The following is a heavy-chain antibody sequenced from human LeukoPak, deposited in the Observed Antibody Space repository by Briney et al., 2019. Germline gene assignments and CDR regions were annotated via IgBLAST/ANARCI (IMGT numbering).Heavy chain of an antibody. Sequence: GESLNISCKGSGYSFTSYWITWVRQMPGKGLEWMGRIDPSDSYTNYSPSFQGHVTISADKSISTAYLQWSSLKASDTAMYYCATVTTIYYYYGMDVWGQGTTVTVSS. CDR2: IDPSDSYT. V-gene: IGHV5-10-1*01. CDR3: ATVTTIYYYYGMDV. D-gene: IGHD4-17*01. J-gene: IGHJ6*02. CDR1: GYSFTSYW.